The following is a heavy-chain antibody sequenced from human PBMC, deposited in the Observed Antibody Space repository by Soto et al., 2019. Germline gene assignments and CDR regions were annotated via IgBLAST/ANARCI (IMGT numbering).Heavy chain of an antibody. J-gene: IGHJ4*02. CDR2: ISSSGSYI. D-gene: IGHD2-15*01. CDR3: ARAYCSGGSCYQYYFDY. V-gene: IGHV3-21*01. Sequence: EVQLVESGGGLVKPGGSLRLSCAASGFTFSSYSMNWVRQAPGKGLEWVSSISSSGSYIYYADSVKGRFTISRDNAKNSLYLQMNSLRAEDTAVYYCARAYCSGGSCYQYYFDYWGQGTLVTVSS. CDR1: GFTFSSYS.